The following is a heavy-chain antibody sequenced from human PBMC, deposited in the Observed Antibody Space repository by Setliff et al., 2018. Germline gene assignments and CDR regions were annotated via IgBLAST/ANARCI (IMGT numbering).Heavy chain of an antibody. Sequence: SETLSLTCTVSGDSISSGTYYWSYWTWIRQPAGKGPEWIGYLYYNGDTNYNPSLKSRVTISVDTSKNQFSLRLSSVTAADTAVYYCARQRSSGYPKIHYYYYIDVWGKGTTVTVS. CDR3: ARQRSSGYPKIHYYYYIDV. D-gene: IGHD3-3*01. J-gene: IGHJ6*03. CDR2: LYYNGDT. CDR1: GDSISSGTYY. V-gene: IGHV4-61*10.